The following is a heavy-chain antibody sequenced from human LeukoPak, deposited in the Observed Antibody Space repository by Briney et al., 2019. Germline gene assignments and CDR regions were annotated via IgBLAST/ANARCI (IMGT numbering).Heavy chain of an antibody. D-gene: IGHD3-3*01. J-gene: IGHJ4*02. CDR1: GFTFSSYS. V-gene: IGHV3-48*01. CDR3: ARQDVTIFGVADDS. CDR2: ISSTSRHI. Sequence: GGSLRLSCAASGFTFSSYSMNWVRQAPGKGLEWVSYISSTSRHIFYADSVKGRFTISRDDAKNSLFLQMNSLRAEDTAVYYCARQDVTIFGVADDSWGQGTLVTVSS.